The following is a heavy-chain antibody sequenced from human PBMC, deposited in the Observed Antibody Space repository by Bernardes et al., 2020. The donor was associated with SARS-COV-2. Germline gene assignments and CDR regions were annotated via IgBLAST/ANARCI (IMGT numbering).Heavy chain of an antibody. CDR1: WFTLSCNH. J-gene: IGHJ5*02. Sequence: GGFPRPFFSAPWFTLSCNHINWVPQAPREGLGLVFGIYCGGSTYYADSVKGRFTISRDNSKNTLYLQMNSLRAEDTAVYYCARVYSSGWFNWFDPWGQGTLVTVSS. CDR3: ARVYSSGWFNWFDP. CDR2: IYCGGST. V-gene: IGHV3-53*01. D-gene: IGHD6-19*01.